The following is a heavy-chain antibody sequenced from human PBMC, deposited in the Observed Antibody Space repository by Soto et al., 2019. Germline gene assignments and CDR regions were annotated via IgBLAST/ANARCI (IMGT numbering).Heavy chain of an antibody. CDR1: GGSIISGDYY. CDR2: IYYSGST. CDR3: ARSLPSIAAAGTIDY. V-gene: IGHV4-30-4*01. D-gene: IGHD6-13*01. Sequence: PLETLSLTCTVSGGSIISGDYYWSWIRQSPGKGLEWIGYIYYSGSTYYNPSLKSRVTISVDTSKNQFSLKLSSVTAADTAVYYCARSLPSIAAAGTIDYWGQGTLVTVSS. J-gene: IGHJ4*02.